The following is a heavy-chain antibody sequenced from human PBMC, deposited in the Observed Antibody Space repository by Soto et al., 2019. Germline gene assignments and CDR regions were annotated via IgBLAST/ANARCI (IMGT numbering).Heavy chain of an antibody. V-gene: IGHV1-69*01. CDR2: IIPLFGTT. CDR3: ARASIHGSSWYFWFDP. D-gene: IGHD6-13*01. CDR1: GGTFSRHA. J-gene: IGHJ5*02. Sequence: QVQLVQSGAEVRKPGSSVKVSCKSSGGTFSRHAINWVRQAPGQGLEWMGGIIPLFGTTNYAQKFKGRLTITADESTNTNYMEMSSLKSEDAAVYYCARASIHGSSWYFWFDPWGQGTLVTVSS.